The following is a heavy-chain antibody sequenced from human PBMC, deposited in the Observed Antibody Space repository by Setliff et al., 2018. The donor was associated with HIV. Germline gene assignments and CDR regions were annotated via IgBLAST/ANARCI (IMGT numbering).Heavy chain of an antibody. D-gene: IGHD3-10*01. CDR1: GGSINSSSYY. J-gene: IGHJ3*02. Sequence: PSETLSLTCTVSGGSINSSSYYWGWIRQPPGKGLEWIGSINYSGSTYYNPSLKSRVTISVDTSKNQFSLKLSSVTAADTAVYYCARHRNLDRRGEAFDIWGQGTMVTVSS. CDR2: INYSGST. V-gene: IGHV4-39*01. CDR3: ARHRNLDRRGEAFDI.